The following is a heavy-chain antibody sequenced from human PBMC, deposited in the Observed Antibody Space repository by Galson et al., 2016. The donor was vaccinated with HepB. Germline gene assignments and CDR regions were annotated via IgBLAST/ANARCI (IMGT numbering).Heavy chain of an antibody. CDR2: IGPDGDT. V-gene: IGHV3-13*01. CDR3: ARGHSSSWFPYYYYGMDV. J-gene: IGHJ6*04. Sequence: SLRLSCAASGFTLRDYDMHWVRQPTGKGLEWVSAIGPDGDTYYSGSVKGRFTISRESAKNSLYLQMNSLRAGDTAVYYCARGHSSSWFPYYYYGMDVWGKGTTVTVSS. D-gene: IGHD6-13*01. CDR1: GFTLRDYD.